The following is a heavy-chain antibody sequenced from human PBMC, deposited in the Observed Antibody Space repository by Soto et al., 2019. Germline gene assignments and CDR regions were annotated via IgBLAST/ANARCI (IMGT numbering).Heavy chain of an antibody. Sequence: ASVKVSCKASGYTFSNYGISWVRQAPGQGLEWMGWISGYNGITNYVKKFKGRVTMTTDTSTRTAYMELRSLRYEDTAVYYCARAEKWVTARTGADWG. CDR1: GYTFSNYG. CDR2: ISGYNGIT. V-gene: IGHV1-18*04. CDR3: ARAEKWVTARTGAD. D-gene: IGHD2-21*02. J-gene: IGHJ1*01.